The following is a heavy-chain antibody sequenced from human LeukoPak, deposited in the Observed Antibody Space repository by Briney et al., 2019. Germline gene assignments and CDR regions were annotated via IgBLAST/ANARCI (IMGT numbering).Heavy chain of an antibody. CDR2: ISSSGSTI. CDR3: ARHLNYYLDY. CDR1: GFSFSRYP. V-gene: IGHV3-48*04. D-gene: IGHD3-10*01. Sequence: GGSLGLSCAASGFSFSRYPMGWVRQAPGKGLEWVSYISSSGSTIYYADSVKGRFTISRDNAKNTLYLQMNSLRAEDTAVYYCARHLNYYLDYWGQGTLVTVSS. J-gene: IGHJ4*02.